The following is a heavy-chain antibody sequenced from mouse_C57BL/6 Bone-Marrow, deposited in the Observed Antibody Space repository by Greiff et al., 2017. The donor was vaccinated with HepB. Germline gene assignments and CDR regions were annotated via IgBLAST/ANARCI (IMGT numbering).Heavy chain of an antibody. D-gene: IGHD2-3*01. CDR3: ARADGYYHVLFAY. CDR2: INPSSGYT. Sequence: QVHVKQSGAELAKPGASVKLSCKASGYTFTSYWMHWVKQRPGQGLEWIGYINPSSGYTKYNQKFKDKATLTADKSSSTAYMQLSSLTYEDSAVYYCARADGYYHVLFAYWGQGTLVTVSA. V-gene: IGHV1-7*01. CDR1: GYTFTSYW. J-gene: IGHJ3*01.